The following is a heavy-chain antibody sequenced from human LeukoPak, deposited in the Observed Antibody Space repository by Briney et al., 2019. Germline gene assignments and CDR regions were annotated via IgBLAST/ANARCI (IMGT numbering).Heavy chain of an antibody. V-gene: IGHV3-9*01. Sequence: PGGSLRLSCAASGFTFDDYAMHWVRQAPGKGLEWVSGISWNSGSIGYADSVKGRFTISRDNAKNSLYLQMNSLRAEDTALYYCAKDSSGRVDYWGQGTLVTVSS. CDR2: ISWNSGSI. D-gene: IGHD3-22*01. CDR3: AKDSSGRVDY. J-gene: IGHJ4*02. CDR1: GFTFDDYA.